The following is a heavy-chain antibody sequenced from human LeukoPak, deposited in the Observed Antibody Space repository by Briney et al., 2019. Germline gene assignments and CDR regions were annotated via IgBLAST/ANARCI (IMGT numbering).Heavy chain of an antibody. Sequence: PSETLSLTCTFSGGSISTYYWSWIRQPPGKGLEWIGYVNYGGSTNSNPSLKSRVTISIDMSKNQFSLKLTSVTTADTAIYYCARSPPNPRYCSSSSCPYYVDYWGQGTLVTVSS. CDR2: VNYGGST. D-gene: IGHD2-2*01. CDR1: GGSISTYY. V-gene: IGHV4-59*01. CDR3: ARSPPNPRYCSSSSCPYYVDY. J-gene: IGHJ4*02.